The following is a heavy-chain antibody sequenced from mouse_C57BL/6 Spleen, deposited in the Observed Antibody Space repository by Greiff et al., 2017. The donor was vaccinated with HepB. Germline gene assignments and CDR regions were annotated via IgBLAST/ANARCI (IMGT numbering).Heavy chain of an antibody. V-gene: IGHV5-17*01. J-gene: IGHJ2*01. CDR1: GFTFSDYG. CDR3: ARGVYDGYLYFDY. CDR2: ISSGSSTI. D-gene: IGHD2-3*01. Sequence: EVMLVESGGGLVKPGGSLKLSCAASGFTFSDYGMHWVRQAPEKGLEWVAYISSGSSTIYYADTVKGRFTISRDNAKNTLFLQMTSLRSEDTAMYYCARGVYDGYLYFDYWGQGTTLTVSS.